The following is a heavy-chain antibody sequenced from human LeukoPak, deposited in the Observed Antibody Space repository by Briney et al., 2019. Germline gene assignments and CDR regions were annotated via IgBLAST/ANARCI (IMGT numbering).Heavy chain of an antibody. V-gene: IGHV3-48*03. CDR1: GFTFSSYE. J-gene: IGHJ4*02. Sequence: GSLRLSCAASGFTFSSYEMNWVRQAPGKGLKWVSYISTSGSAIYYADSVKGRFTISRDNAKNSLYLQMNSLRAEDTAVYYCARVGPISTSHYDYWGQGTLVTVSS. CDR3: ARVGPISTSHYDY. D-gene: IGHD3-9*01. CDR2: ISTSGSAI.